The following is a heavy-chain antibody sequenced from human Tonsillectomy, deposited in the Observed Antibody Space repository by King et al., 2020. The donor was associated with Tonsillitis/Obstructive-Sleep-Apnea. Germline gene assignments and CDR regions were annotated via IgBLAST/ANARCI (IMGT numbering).Heavy chain of an antibody. D-gene: IGHD2-15*01. J-gene: IGHJ4*02. Sequence: FQLVQSGAEVKKPGESLRLSCKGFGYVFPSYWIAWVRQMPGRGLEWMGIIYPGDSDTRYSPSFQGQVTISADKSIRTAYLQWNNLKTSDTAIYYCARPTGDCSGGNCYSDYWGQGTLVTVSS. CDR2: IYPGDSDT. CDR1: GYVFPSYW. CDR3: ARPTGDCSGGNCYSDY. V-gene: IGHV5-51*01.